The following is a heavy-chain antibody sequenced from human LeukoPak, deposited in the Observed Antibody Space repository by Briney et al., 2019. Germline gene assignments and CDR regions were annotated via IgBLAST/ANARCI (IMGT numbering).Heavy chain of an antibody. CDR2: ISGDT. J-gene: IGHJ3*02. Sequence: GGSLRLSCAASGFTSGDHAMHWVRQAPGKGLEWVSLISGDTYYADSVKGRFTISRDNSKNSLYLQMNSLRTDDTALYYCASQTKYYYGSGSYWGAFDIWGQGTMVTVSS. D-gene: IGHD3-10*01. CDR3: ASQTKYYYGSGSYWGAFDI. CDR1: GFTSGDHA. V-gene: IGHV3-43*02.